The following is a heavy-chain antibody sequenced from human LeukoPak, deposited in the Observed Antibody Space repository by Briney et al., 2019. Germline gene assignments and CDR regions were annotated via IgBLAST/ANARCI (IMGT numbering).Heavy chain of an antibody. J-gene: IGHJ4*02. Sequence: ASVKVSCKASGGTFSSYAISWVRQAPGQGLEWMGGIIPIFGTANYAQKFQGRVTITADESTSTAYMELSSLRSEDTAVYYCARAPPNVDSSGYHSYWGQGTLVTVSS. D-gene: IGHD3-22*01. CDR1: GGTFSSYA. V-gene: IGHV1-69*13. CDR2: IIPIFGTA. CDR3: ARAPPNVDSSGYHSY.